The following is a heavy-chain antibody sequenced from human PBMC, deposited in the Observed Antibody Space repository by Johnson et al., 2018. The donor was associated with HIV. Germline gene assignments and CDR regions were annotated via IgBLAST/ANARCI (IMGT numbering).Heavy chain of an antibody. CDR1: GFTFSSYG. CDR2: ISYDGSDN. CDR3: AKDLAVVFVTTNGAGAFDM. Sequence: QVQLVESGGGVVQPGRSLRLSCAASGFTFSSYGMHWVRQAPGKGLEWAAVISYDGSDNYYAGSVRGRFTISRDNSKNTVYLQMNSLRAEDTAVYYCAKDLAVVFVTTNGAGAFDMWGQGTLVTVSS. J-gene: IGHJ3*02. D-gene: IGHD2-2*01. V-gene: IGHV3-30*18.